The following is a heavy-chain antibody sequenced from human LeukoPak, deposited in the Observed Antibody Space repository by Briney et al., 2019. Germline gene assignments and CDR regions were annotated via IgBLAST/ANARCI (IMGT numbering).Heavy chain of an antibody. CDR2: IKSKTDGGTT. CDR1: GFTFSNAW. D-gene: IGHD3-22*01. J-gene: IGHJ4*02. Sequence: GGSLRLSCAASGFTFSNAWMSWVRQAPGKGLEWVGRIKSKTDGGTTDYAAPVKGRFTISRDDPKNTLYLQMNSLKAEDTAVYYCTTDPTTWESSVHWGQGTLVTVSS. CDR3: TTDPTTWESSVH. V-gene: IGHV3-15*01.